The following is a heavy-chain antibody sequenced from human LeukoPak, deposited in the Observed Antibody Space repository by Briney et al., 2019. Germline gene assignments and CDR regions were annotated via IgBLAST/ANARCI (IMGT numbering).Heavy chain of an antibody. CDR2: VSAYNGNT. J-gene: IGHJ3*02. Sequence: GSSVKVSCKASGGTFSSYAISWVRQAPGQGLEWMGWVSAYNGNTNYAQKLQGRVTMTTDTSTSTAYMELRSLRSDDTAVYYCARDRADEWSLDAFDIWGQGTMVTVSS. CDR1: GGTFSSYA. CDR3: ARDRADEWSLDAFDI. D-gene: IGHD3-3*01. V-gene: IGHV1-18*01.